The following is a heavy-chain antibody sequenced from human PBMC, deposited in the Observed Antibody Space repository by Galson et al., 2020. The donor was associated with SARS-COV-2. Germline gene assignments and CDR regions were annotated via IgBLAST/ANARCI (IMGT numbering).Heavy chain of an antibody. J-gene: IGHJ1*01. CDR1: GYSINSGYY. V-gene: IGHV4-38-2*02. CDR2: IYHSGST. CDR3: ARDDSYGYGRFQY. Sequence: SETLSLTCSVSGYSINSGYYWGWIRQPPGKGLEWIGTIYHSGSTYYNPSLKSRVTISIDTSNNQFSVRLNSVTAADTAVYYCARDDSYGYGRFQYWGQGTLVTVSS. D-gene: IGHD5-18*01.